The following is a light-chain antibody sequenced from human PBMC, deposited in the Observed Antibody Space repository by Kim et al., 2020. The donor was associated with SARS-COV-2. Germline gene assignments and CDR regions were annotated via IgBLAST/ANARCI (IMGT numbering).Light chain of an antibody. Sequence: AVVGDRVTITGRASQGNNNFLAWFQQKPGKDPMSMIYDASSLQSGVPSRFSGSGSGTDFTLTINSLRSEDFATYYCQPYKSYTITFGQGKRLEIK. CDR1: QGNNNF. J-gene: IGKJ5*01. CDR3: QPYKSYTIT. CDR2: DAS. V-gene: IGKV1-16*01.